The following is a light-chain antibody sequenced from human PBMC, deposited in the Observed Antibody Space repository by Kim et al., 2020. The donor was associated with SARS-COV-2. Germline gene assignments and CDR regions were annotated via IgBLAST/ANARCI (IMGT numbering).Light chain of an antibody. CDR2: DVS. J-gene: IGKJ5*01. V-gene: IGKV1-33*01. CDR3: QQNDAFPIT. CDR1: QVIRKF. Sequence: ESVGTRVTITCQATQVIRKFLNWYQQRPGKAPQLLIYDVSNLQAGVPSRFSGSGYGTEFTLTISSLQPEDFATYYCQQNDAFPITFGQGTRLEI.